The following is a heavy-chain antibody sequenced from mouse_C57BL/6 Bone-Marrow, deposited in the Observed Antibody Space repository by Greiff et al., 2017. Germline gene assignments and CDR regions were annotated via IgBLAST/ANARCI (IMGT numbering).Heavy chain of an antibody. CDR1: GYTFTSYW. Sequence: QVQLQQPGAELVKPGASVKMSCKASGYTFTSYWITWVKQRPGQGLEWIGDIYPGSGSTNYNEKFKSKATLTVDTSSSTAYMQLSSLTSEDSAVYYGAGYGTVDWYFDVWGTGTTVTVSS. CDR3: AGYGTVDWYFDV. CDR2: IYPGSGST. V-gene: IGHV1-55*01. D-gene: IGHD1-1*01. J-gene: IGHJ1*03.